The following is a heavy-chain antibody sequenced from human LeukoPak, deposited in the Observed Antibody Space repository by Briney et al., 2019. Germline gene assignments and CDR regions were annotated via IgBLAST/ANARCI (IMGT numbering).Heavy chain of an antibody. V-gene: IGHV3-33*01. Sequence: GRSLRLSCAASGFTFSSYGMHWVRQAPGKGLEGVAVIWYDGSNKYYADSVKGRFTISRDNSKNTLYLQMNSLRAEDTAVHYCARDYYDSSGYPNWFDPWGQGTLVTVSS. CDR3: ARDYYDSSGYPNWFDP. CDR2: IWYDGSNK. J-gene: IGHJ5*02. D-gene: IGHD3-22*01. CDR1: GFTFSSYG.